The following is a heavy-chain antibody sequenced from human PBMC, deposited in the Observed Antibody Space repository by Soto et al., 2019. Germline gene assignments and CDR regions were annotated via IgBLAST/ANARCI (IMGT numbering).Heavy chain of an antibody. CDR2: IYYSGST. Sequence: QLQLQESGPGLVKPSETLSLTCTVSGGSISSSSYYWGWIRQPPGKGLEWIGSIYYSGSTYYNPSLKSRVTISVDTSKIQFSLKLSSVTAADTAVYYCARTQQYYDFWSGYTRGAFDIWGQGTMVTVSS. CDR3: ARTQQYYDFWSGYTRGAFDI. D-gene: IGHD3-3*01. CDR1: GGSISSSSYY. J-gene: IGHJ3*02. V-gene: IGHV4-39*01.